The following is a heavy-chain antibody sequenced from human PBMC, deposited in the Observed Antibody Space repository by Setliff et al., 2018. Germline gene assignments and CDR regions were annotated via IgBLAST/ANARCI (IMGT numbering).Heavy chain of an antibody. D-gene: IGHD2-8*01. CDR2: IYYSGST. J-gene: IGHJ4*02. CDR3: ASVDIVLMVYAL. V-gene: IGHV4-39*07. Sequence: SETLSLTCTVSGGSISSSSYYWGWIRQPPGKGLELIGSIYYSGSTYYNPSLKSRVTISIDASKNQFSLKLDSVTAADTAVYYCASVDIVLMVYALWGQGTLVTVSS. CDR1: GGSISSSSYY.